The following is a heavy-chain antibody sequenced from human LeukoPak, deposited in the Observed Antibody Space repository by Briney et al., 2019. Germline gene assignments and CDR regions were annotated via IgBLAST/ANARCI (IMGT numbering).Heavy chain of an antibody. CDR1: GGSISSYY. D-gene: IGHD3-10*01. J-gene: IGHJ6*03. V-gene: IGHV4-59*01. CDR2: IYYSGST. CDR3: ARARRPYGSGEDLYYYYYMDV. Sequence: SETLSLTCTVSGGSISSYYWSWIRQPPGKGLEWIGYIYYSGSTNYNPSLKSRVTISVDTSKNQFSLKLSSVTAADTAVYYCARARRPYGSGEDLYYYYYMDVWGKGTTVTISS.